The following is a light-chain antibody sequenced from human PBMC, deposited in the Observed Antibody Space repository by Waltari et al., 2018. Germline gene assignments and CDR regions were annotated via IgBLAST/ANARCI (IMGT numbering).Light chain of an antibody. CDR3: MQATNWPLT. V-gene: IGKV2-30*02. Sequence: DVVMTQSPLSLPVSLGQPASISCRSSQSLVHTDGHNYLNWFQQRPGQSPRRLIYKVSNRDSGVPDRFSGSGSGTAFTLKISRVEAEDVGIYYCMQATNWPLTFGQGTKVEIQ. CDR2: KVS. J-gene: IGKJ1*01. CDR1: QSLVHTDGHNY.